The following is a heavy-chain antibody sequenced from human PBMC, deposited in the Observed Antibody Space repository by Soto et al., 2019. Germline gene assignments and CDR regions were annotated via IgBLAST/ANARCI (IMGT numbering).Heavy chain of an antibody. CDR1: GFTFTSYA. J-gene: IGHJ4*02. CDR3: ARRLTTTVSALGY. D-gene: IGHD4-4*01. Sequence: VQLVESGGGVVPPGGSLRLSCKASGFTFTSYAIHWVRQAPGKGLEWVSVISPDGVNKHSAESVRGRFVISRDNSKNTVHLEMNRLRLDDTAVYFCARRLTTTVSALGYWGQGSLVNVSS. CDR2: ISPDGVNK. V-gene: IGHV3-30*09.